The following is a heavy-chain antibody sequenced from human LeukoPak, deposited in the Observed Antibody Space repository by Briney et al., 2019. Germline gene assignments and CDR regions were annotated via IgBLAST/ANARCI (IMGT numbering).Heavy chain of an antibody. CDR2: IYPGDSDT. CDR1: GYSFTSYW. J-gene: IGHJ6*03. V-gene: IGHV5-51*01. Sequence: GESLKISCKSSGYSFTSYWIGWVRQMPGKGLEWMGIIYPGDSDTRYSPSFQGQVTISADKSISTAYLQWSSLKASDTAMYYCARFLVGATSGYYYMDVWGKGTTVTVSS. D-gene: IGHD1-26*01. CDR3: ARFLVGATSGYYYMDV.